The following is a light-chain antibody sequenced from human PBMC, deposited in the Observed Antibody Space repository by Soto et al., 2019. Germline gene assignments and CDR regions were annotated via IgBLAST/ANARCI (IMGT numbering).Light chain of an antibody. V-gene: IGKV3D-15*01. Sequence: EIVMTQSPATLSVSPGERAILSCRASQSVSSYLTWYQQKPGQAHRLLMYGIYRRATGIQDRFSGSGSGTDFTLTISSVRPEDLGSFYCKQTFNSPITFGQGTRLEIK. CDR1: QSVSSY. CDR3: KQTFNSPIT. CDR2: GIY. J-gene: IGKJ5*01.